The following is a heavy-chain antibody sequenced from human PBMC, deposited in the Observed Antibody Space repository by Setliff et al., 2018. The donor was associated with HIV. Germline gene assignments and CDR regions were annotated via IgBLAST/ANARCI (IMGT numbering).Heavy chain of an antibody. CDR1: GYTFTSYY. V-gene: IGHV1-46*01. CDR3: VREVDYSDWDY. Sequence: ASVKVSCKASGYTFTSYYLHWVRQAPGQGLEWMGLINPSGGSTTYAQKFLGRFTISRDNAKNSLWLQMNSLRADDTALYYCVREVDYSDWDYWGQGTLVTVSS. J-gene: IGHJ4*02. CDR2: INPSGGST. D-gene: IGHD4-17*01.